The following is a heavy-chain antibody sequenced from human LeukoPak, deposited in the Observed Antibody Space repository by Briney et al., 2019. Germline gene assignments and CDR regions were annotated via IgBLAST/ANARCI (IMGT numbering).Heavy chain of an antibody. CDR2: IIPIFGTA. CDR3: AAESKAGSPPWFDP. J-gene: IGHJ5*02. CDR1: GGTFSSYA. D-gene: IGHD6-19*01. V-gene: IGHV1-69*01. Sequence: GSSVKVSCKASGGTFSSYAISWVRQAPGQGLEWMGGIIPIFGTANYAQKFQGRVTITADESTSTAYMELSSLRSEDTAVYYCAAESKAGSPPWFDPWGQGTLVTVSS.